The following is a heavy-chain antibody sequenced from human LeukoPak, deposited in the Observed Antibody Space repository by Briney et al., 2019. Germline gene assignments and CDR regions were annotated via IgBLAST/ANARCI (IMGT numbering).Heavy chain of an antibody. Sequence: EASVKVSCKASEFTVIEFSMHWVRQATGQGLEWMGWMNPNSGDTGYAQKFQGRVTITRDTSITTAYMELNSLRSEDTAVYYCALMSYCTSMTCYFLDYWGQGTLVTVSS. CDR3: ALMSYCTSMTCYFLDY. CDR2: MNPNSGDT. J-gene: IGHJ4*02. V-gene: IGHV1-8*03. CDR1: EFTVIEFS. D-gene: IGHD2-2*01.